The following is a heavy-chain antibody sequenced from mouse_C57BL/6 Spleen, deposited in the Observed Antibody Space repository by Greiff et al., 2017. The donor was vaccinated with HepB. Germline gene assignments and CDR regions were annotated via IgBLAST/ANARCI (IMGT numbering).Heavy chain of an antibody. J-gene: IGHJ4*01. V-gene: IGHV1-18*01. CDR3: ARGNWGYAMDY. D-gene: IGHD4-1*01. Sequence: EVQLQQSGPELVKPGASVKIPCKASGYTFTDYNMDWVKQSHGKSLEWIGDINPNNGGTIYNQKFKGKATLTVDMSSSTAYMELRSLTSEDTAVYYCARGNWGYAMDYWGQGTSVTVSS. CDR1: GYTFTDYN. CDR2: INPNNGGT.